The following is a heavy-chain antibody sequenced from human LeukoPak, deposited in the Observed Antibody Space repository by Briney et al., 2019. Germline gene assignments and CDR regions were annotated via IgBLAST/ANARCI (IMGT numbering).Heavy chain of an antibody. Sequence: ASLRLSCAASGFTFSNYWMHWVRQAPGKGLVWVSRINSDGSSTSYADSVKGRFTISRDNAKNTLYLQMNSLRAEDTAVYYCARVSSGSYFGYYYYYMDVWGKGTTVTVSS. CDR1: GFTFSNYW. CDR3: ARVSSGSYFGYYYYYMDV. D-gene: IGHD1-26*01. V-gene: IGHV3-74*01. J-gene: IGHJ6*03. CDR2: INSDGSST.